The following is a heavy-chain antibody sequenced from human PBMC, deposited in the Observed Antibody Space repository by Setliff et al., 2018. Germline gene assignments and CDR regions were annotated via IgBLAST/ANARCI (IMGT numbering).Heavy chain of an antibody. J-gene: IGHJ4*02. CDR1: GFTFSTYE. CDR2: ISSDGSTV. D-gene: IGHD5-18*01. V-gene: IGHV3-48*03. Sequence: PGGSLRLSCAASGFTFSTYEMNWVRQAPGKGLEWVSYISSDGSTVFYADSVKGRLTISRDNAKNSLYLQMNSLRADDMAIYYCARDACPYSYGSEDYWGQGTLVTVSS. CDR3: ARDACPYSYGSEDY.